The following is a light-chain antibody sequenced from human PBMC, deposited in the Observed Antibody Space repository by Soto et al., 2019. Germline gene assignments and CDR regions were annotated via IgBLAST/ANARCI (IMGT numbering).Light chain of an antibody. CDR1: QSISTY. CDR2: GAS. CDR3: QQSHSGKT. Sequence: DIQMTQSPSSLSASVGDRVTISCRASQSISTYLNWYQQKPGKAPKVLIYGASSLPSGVPSRFSGSGSETDVTLIISSLPPDDFATYYCQQSHSGKTFGQGTKVEFK. J-gene: IGKJ1*01. V-gene: IGKV1-39*01.